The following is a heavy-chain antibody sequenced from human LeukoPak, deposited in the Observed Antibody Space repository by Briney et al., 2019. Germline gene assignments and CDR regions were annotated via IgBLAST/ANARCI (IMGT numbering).Heavy chain of an antibody. D-gene: IGHD6-13*01. V-gene: IGHV3-43D*03. CDR1: GFTFDDYA. Sequence: GGSLRLSCAASGFTFDDYAMHWVRQAPGKGLEWVSLISWDGGSTYYADSVKGRFTISRDNSKNSLYLQMNSLRAEDTALYYCAKDRIAAAGPEGGYFDYWGQGTLVTVSS. CDR3: AKDRIAAAGPEGGYFDY. J-gene: IGHJ4*02. CDR2: ISWDGGST.